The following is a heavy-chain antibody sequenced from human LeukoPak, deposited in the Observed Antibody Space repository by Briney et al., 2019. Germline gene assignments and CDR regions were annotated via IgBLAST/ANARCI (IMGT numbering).Heavy chain of an antibody. D-gene: IGHD6-13*01. CDR2: IYYSGNT. CDR1: GGSISSYC. V-gene: IGHV4-59*01. J-gene: IGHJ4*02. Sequence: SETLSLTCTVSGGSISSYCWSWIRQPPGKGLEWIGYIYYSGNTNYNPSLKTRVTISVDTSKNQFSLKLSSVTAADTAVYYCARAGSWKLNFDYWGQGTLVTVSS. CDR3: ARAGSWKLNFDY.